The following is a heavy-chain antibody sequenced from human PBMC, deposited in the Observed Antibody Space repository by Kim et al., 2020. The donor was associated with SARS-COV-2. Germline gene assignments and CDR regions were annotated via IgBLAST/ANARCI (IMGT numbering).Heavy chain of an antibody. V-gene: IGHV1-69*04. J-gene: IGHJ5*02. CDR1: GGTFSSYA. Sequence: SVKVSCKASGGTFSSYAISWVRQAPGQGLEWMGRIIPILGIANYAQKFQGRVTITADKSTSTAYMELSSLRSEDTVVYYCAREAVAGTSWFDPWGQGTLVTVSS. CDR2: IIPILGIA. CDR3: AREAVAGTSWFDP. D-gene: IGHD6-19*01.